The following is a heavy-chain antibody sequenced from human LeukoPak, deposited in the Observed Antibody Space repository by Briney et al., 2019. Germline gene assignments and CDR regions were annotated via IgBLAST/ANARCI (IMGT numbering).Heavy chain of an antibody. CDR3: ATGKGGSGSYSGFDY. V-gene: IGHV1-24*01. Sequence: ASVKVSCKVSGYTLTELSMHWVRQAPGKGLEWMGGFDPEDGETIYAQKFQGRVTMTEDTSTDTAYMKLSSLRSEDTAVYYCATGKGGSGSYSGFDYWGQGTLVTVSS. CDR2: FDPEDGET. J-gene: IGHJ4*02. CDR1: GYTLTELS. D-gene: IGHD3-10*01.